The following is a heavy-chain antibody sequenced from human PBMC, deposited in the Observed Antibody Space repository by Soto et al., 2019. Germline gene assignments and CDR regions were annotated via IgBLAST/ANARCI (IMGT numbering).Heavy chain of an antibody. CDR1: GYTFTSYA. J-gene: IGHJ6*02. CDR3: ERDSSGWSSYYSYYGMDV. CDR2: INAGNGNT. V-gene: IGHV1-3*01. Sequence: GASVRVSCRSSGYTFTSYAIRWVRQAPGQRLEWMGWINAGNGNTRYSQNFQGRVTITRATSASTAYMELSSLRSADTAVYYCERDSSGWSSYYSYYGMDVWGQGATVTVSS. D-gene: IGHD6-19*01.